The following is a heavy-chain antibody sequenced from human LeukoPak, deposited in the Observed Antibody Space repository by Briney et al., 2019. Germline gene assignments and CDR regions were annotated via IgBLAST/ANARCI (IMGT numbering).Heavy chain of an antibody. CDR2: VSDDGTFT. CDR3: ARDPYRDAPDYFDY. J-gene: IGHJ4*02. Sequence: GGSLRLSCAASGFTFSRYAMHWVRQAPGKGLEWVAVVSDDGTFTLYGDSVRGRFTVSRDSSKNTLYLQMNSLRPEDTAVYYCARDPYRDAPDYFDYWGQGTLVTVSS. V-gene: IGHV3-30-3*01. CDR1: GFTFSRYA. D-gene: IGHD1-14*01.